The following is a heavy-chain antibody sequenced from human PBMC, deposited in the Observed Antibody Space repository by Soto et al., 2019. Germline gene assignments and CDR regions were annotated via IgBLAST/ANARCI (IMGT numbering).Heavy chain of an antibody. D-gene: IGHD3-10*01. CDR1: GGSFSGYY. J-gene: IGHJ6*02. CDR3: ARGKLLWFGELLYFHYYGMDV. V-gene: IGHV4-34*01. CDR2: INHSGST. Sequence: SSETLSLTCAVYGGSFSGYYWSWIRQPPGKGLEWIGEINHSGSTNYNPSLKSRVTISVDTSKNQFSLKLSSVTAADTAVYYCARGKLLWFGELLYFHYYGMDVWGQGTTVTVSS.